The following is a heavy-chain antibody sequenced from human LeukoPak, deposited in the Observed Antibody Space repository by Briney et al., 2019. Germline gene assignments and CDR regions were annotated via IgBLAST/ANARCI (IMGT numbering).Heavy chain of an antibody. J-gene: IGHJ6*02. Sequence: SQTLSLTCTVSGGSISSGSYYWSWIRQPPGKGLEWIGRIYPSGSTNYNPSLKSRVTISVDTSKNQFSLKLSSVTAADTAVYYCARESVYCSGGSCYSPYYGMDVWGQGTTVTVSS. CDR3: ARESVYCSGGSCYSPYYGMDV. V-gene: IGHV4-61*02. D-gene: IGHD2-15*01. CDR1: GGSISSGSYY. CDR2: IYPSGST.